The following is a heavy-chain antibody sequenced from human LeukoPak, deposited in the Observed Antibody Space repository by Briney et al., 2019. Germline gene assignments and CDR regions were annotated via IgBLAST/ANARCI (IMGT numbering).Heavy chain of an antibody. D-gene: IGHD6-13*01. CDR2: INSDGSST. CDR1: GFTFSNYW. J-gene: IGHJ4*02. V-gene: IGHV3-74*01. Sequence: GGSLRLSCAASGFTFSNYWMHWVRQAPGKGLVCVSRINSDGSSTNYADSVKGRFTISRDNAKNTLYLQMNSLRAEDTAVYYCANSVGIAAAGTENYWGQGTLVTVS. CDR3: ANSVGIAAAGTENY.